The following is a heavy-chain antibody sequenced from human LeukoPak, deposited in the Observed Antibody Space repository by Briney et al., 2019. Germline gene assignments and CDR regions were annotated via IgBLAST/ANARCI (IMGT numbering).Heavy chain of an antibody. Sequence: ASVKVSCKASGYTFTSYYMHWVRQAPGQGLEWMGIINPSGGSTSYAQKFQGRVTMTRDTSTSTVYMELSSLRSEDTAVYYSASGDSIAAASSPYYYYYGMDVWGKGTTVTVSS. CDR3: ASGDSIAAASSPYYYYYGMDV. CDR1: GYTFTSYY. CDR2: INPSGGST. D-gene: IGHD6-13*01. J-gene: IGHJ6*04. V-gene: IGHV1-46*01.